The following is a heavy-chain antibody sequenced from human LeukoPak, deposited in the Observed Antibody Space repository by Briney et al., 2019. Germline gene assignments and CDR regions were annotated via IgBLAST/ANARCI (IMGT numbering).Heavy chain of an antibody. J-gene: IGHJ4*02. CDR1: GFTFSSYA. D-gene: IGHD5-24*01. V-gene: IGHV3-30*04. Sequence: GGSLRLSCAASGFTFSSYAMHWVRQAPGKGLEWVAVISYDGSNKYYADSVKGRFTISRDNSKNTLYLQMNSLRAEDTAVYYCASRLRLLQFRSGSYYFDYWGQGTLVTVSS. CDR3: ASRLRLLQFRSGSYYFDY. CDR2: ISYDGSNK.